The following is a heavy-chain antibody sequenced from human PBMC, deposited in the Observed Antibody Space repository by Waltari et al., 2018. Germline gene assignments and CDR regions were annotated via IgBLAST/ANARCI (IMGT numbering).Heavy chain of an antibody. CDR1: GFTFSSYA. CDR3: AKDLKYQLLSRSFDYFDY. V-gene: IGHV3-23*01. CDR2: ISGRGGRT. Sequence: EVQLLESGGGLVQPGGSLRLSCAASGFTFSSYAMSWVRQAPGKGLEWVSAISGRGGRTNYADSVKGRFTISRDNSKNTLYLQMNSLRAEDTAVYYCAKDLKYQLLSRSFDYFDYWGQGTLVTVSS. J-gene: IGHJ4*02. D-gene: IGHD2-2*01.